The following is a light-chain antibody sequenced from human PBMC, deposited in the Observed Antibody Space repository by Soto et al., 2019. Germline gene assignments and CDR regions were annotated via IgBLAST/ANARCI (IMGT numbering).Light chain of an antibody. J-gene: IGKJ1*01. CDR2: KAS. V-gene: IGKV1-5*03. Sequence: EIPMSLYPYTLSGSVGDRVTITCRASQTSSSWLAWYQQKPGKAPKLLIYKASTIKSGVPSRFSGSGSGTEFTLTISSLQPDDFATYYCQHYDSYPKAFGQRTKADIK. CDR3: QHYDSYPKA. CDR1: QTSSSW.